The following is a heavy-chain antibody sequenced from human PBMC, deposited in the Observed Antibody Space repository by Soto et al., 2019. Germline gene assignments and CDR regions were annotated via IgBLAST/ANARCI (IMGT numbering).Heavy chain of an antibody. CDR1: GFSFISSGEG. D-gene: IGHD3-16*01. CDR2: IYWDDDR. V-gene: IGHV2-5*02. CDR3: AHRXXXXXXXXLGYFDS. J-gene: IGHJ4*02. Sequence: QITLKESGPTLLKPTQTLTLTCTFSGFSFISSGEGVGWIRQPPGKALEWLALIYWDDDRRYNPSLENRLPITKDTDXSXRXXFLTLTDVDPADTATYYCAHRXXXXXXXXLGYFDSWGQGAPVTVSS.